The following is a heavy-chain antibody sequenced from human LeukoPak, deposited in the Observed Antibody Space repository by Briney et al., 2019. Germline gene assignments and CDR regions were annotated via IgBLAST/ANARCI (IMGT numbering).Heavy chain of an antibody. CDR3: ARLAIAAAGTQLFDY. D-gene: IGHD6-13*01. J-gene: IGHJ4*02. CDR2: IYYSGST. Sequence: PSETLSLTCTVSGGSISSYYWSWIRQPPGKGLEWIGYIYYSGSTNYNPSLKSRVTISVDTSKNQFSLKLSSVTAADTAVYYCARLAIAAAGTQLFDYWGQGTLVTVSS. CDR1: GGSISSYY. V-gene: IGHV4-59*08.